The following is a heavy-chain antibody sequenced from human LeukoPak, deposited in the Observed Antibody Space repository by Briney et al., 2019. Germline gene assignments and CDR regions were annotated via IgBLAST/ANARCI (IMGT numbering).Heavy chain of an antibody. CDR3: ARLEGDWPEYGMDV. CDR1: GGSISSGGYS. D-gene: IGHD3/OR15-3a*01. Sequence: PSETLSLTCAVSGGSISSGGYSWSWIRQPPGKGLEWIGYIYHSGSTYYNPSLKSRVTISVDRSKNQFSLKLSSVTAADTAVYYCARLEGDWPEYGMDVWGKGTTVTVSS. CDR2: IYHSGST. V-gene: IGHV4-30-2*01. J-gene: IGHJ6*04.